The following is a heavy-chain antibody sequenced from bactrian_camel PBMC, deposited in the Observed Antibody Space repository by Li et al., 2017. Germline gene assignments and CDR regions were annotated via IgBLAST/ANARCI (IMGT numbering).Heavy chain of an antibody. D-gene: IGHD5*01. V-gene: IGHV3S40*01. Sequence: VQLVESGGGSAQAGGSLRLACTHSGYYSSYCLGWFRQAPGKEREGVAAIHSQGHFTRYADSVKGRFTLSQDSAKKTVYLQMNSLKPEDTGMYFCAVDQEIFGTTCPNRANFLGQGTQVTV. CDR2: IHSQGHFT. J-gene: IGHJ4*01. CDR1: GYYSSYC.